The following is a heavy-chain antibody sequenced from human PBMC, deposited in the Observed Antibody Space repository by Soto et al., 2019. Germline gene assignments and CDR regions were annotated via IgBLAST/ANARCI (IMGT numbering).Heavy chain of an antibody. Sequence: EVQLLESGGALVQPGGSLSLSCEAFGFTFTDHAMGWVRQAPVKGLEWVSLISASAGTTYYADSVRGRFTVSRDNAKSTLYLQMNSLRAEDTALYFCAKDVSGAVTPYFDSWGQGSQVTVSS. CDR2: ISASAGTT. CDR3: AKDVSGAVTPYFDS. J-gene: IGHJ4*02. CDR1: GFTFTDHA. D-gene: IGHD4-17*01. V-gene: IGHV3-23*01.